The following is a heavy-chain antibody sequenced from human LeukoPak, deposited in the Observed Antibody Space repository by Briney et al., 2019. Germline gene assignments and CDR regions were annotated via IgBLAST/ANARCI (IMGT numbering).Heavy chain of an antibody. CDR1: GFTFSSYA. CDR3: AKDEDYYDSSGYPNWFDP. J-gene: IGHJ5*02. CDR2: ISGSGGST. V-gene: IGHV3-23*01. D-gene: IGHD3-22*01. Sequence: PGGSLRLSCAASGFTFSSYAMSWVRQAPGKGLEWVSAISGSGGSTYYADSVKGRFTISRDNSKNTLYLQMNSLRAEDTAVYYCAKDEDYYDSSGYPNWFDPWGQGTLVTVSS.